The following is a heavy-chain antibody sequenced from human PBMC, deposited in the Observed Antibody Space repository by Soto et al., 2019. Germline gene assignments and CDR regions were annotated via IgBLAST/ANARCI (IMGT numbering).Heavy chain of an antibody. CDR3: ARDGVVVGATSLKVLGFDP. CDR1: GYNFTSYG. Sequence: ASVKVSCKASGYNFTSYGISWVRQAPGQGLEWMGWISAYNGNTNYAQKLQGRVTMTTDTSTSTAYMELRSLGSDDTAVYYCARDGVVVGATSLKVLGFDPWGQGTLVTVSS. CDR2: ISAYNGNT. V-gene: IGHV1-18*01. J-gene: IGHJ5*02. D-gene: IGHD1-26*01.